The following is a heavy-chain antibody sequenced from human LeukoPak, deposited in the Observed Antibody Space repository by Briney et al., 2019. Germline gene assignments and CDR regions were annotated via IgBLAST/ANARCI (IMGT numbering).Heavy chain of an antibody. CDR1: GGSISSYY. CDR2: IYYSGST. J-gene: IGHJ3*02. CDR3: ARAEVEAFDI. Sequence: KASETLSLTCTVSGGSISSYYWSWIRQPPGKGLEWIGYIYYSGSTNYNPSLKSRVTISVDTSKNQFSLKLSSVTAADTAVYYCARAEVEAFDIWGQGTMVTVSS. V-gene: IGHV4-59*01. D-gene: IGHD2-15*01.